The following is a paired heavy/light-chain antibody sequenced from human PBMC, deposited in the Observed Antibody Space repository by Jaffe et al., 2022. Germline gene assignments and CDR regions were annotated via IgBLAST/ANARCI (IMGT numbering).Light chain of an antibody. V-gene: IGLV1-40*01. J-gene: IGLJ7*01. CDR2: NNF. CDR3: QSYDSSLSGSV. CDR1: SSNIGAGYD. Sequence: QSVLTQPPSVSGAPGQRVTISCSGSSSNIGAGYDVNWYQHLPGTVPKLLIYNNFNRPSGVPDRFSGSKSGTSASLAITGLQTEDEGDYYCQSYDSSLSGSVFGGGTQLTVL.
Heavy chain of an antibody. V-gene: IGHV3-49*04. CDR2: IRTTAYGGTT. CDR3: VRGGSRYNSGPNYFDT. CDR1: GFHFGDYA. J-gene: IGHJ5*02. D-gene: IGHD6-19*01. Sequence: EVQLVESGGGLVQPGRSLRLSCTASGFHFGDYAMSWVRQAPGKGLEWVGFIRTTAYGGTTEYAASLKARFSISRDDSKSIAYLQMNSLKTEDTAVYYCVRGGSRYNSGPNYFDTWGQGTLVTVSS.